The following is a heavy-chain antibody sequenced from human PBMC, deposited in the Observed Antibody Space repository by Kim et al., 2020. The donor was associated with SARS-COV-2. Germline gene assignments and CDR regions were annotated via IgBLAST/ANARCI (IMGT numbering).Heavy chain of an antibody. V-gene: IGHV4-30-2*01. D-gene: IGHD3-22*01. CDR3: ARVSSGIVDY. Sequence: STYYNPSLKSRVTISVDRSKNQFSLKLSSVTTADTAVYYCARVSSGIVDYWGQGTLVTVSS. CDR2: ST. J-gene: IGHJ4*02.